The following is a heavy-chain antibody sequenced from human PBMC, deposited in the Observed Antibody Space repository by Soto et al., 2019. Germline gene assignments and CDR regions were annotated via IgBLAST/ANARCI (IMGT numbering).Heavy chain of an antibody. CDR2: VHGGGST. Sequence: VQLVESGGGLIQPGGSLRLSCAASGFTVSNNHMTWVRQAAGKGLELVSFVHGGGSTSYADSVKGRFTISRDNSKNTLYLQMDSLSAEDPAICYCAGRLTTAAGLDYWGRGTLVTVSS. D-gene: IGHD3-16*01. CDR1: GFTVSNNH. CDR3: AGRLTTAAGLDY. V-gene: IGHV3-53*01. J-gene: IGHJ4*02.